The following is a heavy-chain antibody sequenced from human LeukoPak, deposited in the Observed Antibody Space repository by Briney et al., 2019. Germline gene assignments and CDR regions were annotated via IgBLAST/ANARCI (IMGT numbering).Heavy chain of an antibody. V-gene: IGHV3-7*01. CDR3: ARVGDLSLPAAILFDY. J-gene: IGHJ4*02. Sequence: GGSLRLSCAASGFTVSSHYMSWVRQAPGKGLEWVANIKHDGSEKYYVDSVRGRFTISRDNAKNSLHLQMNSLRAEDTAVYYCARVGDLSLPAAILFDYWGQGTLVTVSS. CDR2: IKHDGSEK. D-gene: IGHD2-2*02. CDR1: GFTVSSHY.